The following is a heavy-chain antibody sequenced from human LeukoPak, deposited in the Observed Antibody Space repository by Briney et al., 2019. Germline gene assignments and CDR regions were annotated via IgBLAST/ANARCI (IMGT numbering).Heavy chain of an antibody. CDR3: ARGYGDYYYYYMDV. CDR1: GYTFTKYY. CDR2: ISTGNGKT. V-gene: IGHV1-18*04. Sequence: ASVKVSCKASGYTFTKYYIHWVRQAPGQGLEWMGWISTGNGKTNYGQKFQGRVTMTTDTSTGTAYMELRSLRSDDTAVYYCARGYGDYYYYYMDVWGKGTTVTVSS. D-gene: IGHD4-17*01. J-gene: IGHJ6*03.